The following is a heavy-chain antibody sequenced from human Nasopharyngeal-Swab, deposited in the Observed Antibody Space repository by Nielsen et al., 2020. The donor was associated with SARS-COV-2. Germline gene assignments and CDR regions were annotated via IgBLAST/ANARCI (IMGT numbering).Heavy chain of an antibody. CDR2: IYYSGGT. J-gene: IGHJ4*02. CDR3: ASGLNWFPFDY. Sequence: RQAPGKGLEWIGYIYYSGGTNYNPSLKSRVTISVDTSKNQFSLKLSSVTAADTAVYYCASGLNWFPFDYWGQGALVTVSS. V-gene: IGHV4-59*01. D-gene: IGHD3-9*01.